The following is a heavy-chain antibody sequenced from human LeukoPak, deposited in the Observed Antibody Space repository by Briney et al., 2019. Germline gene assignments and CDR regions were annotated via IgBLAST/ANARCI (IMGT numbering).Heavy chain of an antibody. V-gene: IGHV3-33*01. CDR1: GLTFSSYG. J-gene: IGHJ6*02. CDR3: ARDPSYDFWSGYYPLYYYFHGMDV. D-gene: IGHD3-3*01. Sequence: GGTLRLFCAVSGLTFSSYGMHWVRQAPGKGLEWVAVIWYDGSNKYYADTVNVRFTIIRDNSRNALYLQMNSLRAQDTAVYYCARDPSYDFWSGYYPLYYYFHGMDVWGQGTTVTVSS. CDR2: IWYDGSNK.